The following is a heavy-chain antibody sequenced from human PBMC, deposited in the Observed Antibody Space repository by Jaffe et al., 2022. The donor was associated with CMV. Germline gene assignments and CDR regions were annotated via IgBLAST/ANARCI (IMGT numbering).Heavy chain of an antibody. D-gene: IGHD4-17*01. CDR1: GFTFNDYA. Sequence: EVQLVESGGGLVQPGRSLRLSCAASGFTFNDYAMHWVRQVPGKGLEWVSSISWNSVSIGYADSVKGRFTISRDNAKKSLYLRMNSLRPEDTALYYCAKDRESGGGDYIFDYWGQGTLVTVSS. CDR3: AKDRESGGGDYIFDY. CDR2: ISWNSVSI. J-gene: IGHJ4*02. V-gene: IGHV3-9*01.